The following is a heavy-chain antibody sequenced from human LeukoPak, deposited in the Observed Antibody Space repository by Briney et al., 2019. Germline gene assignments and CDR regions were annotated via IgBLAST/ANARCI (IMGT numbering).Heavy chain of an antibody. CDR2: ITTYNGDT. CDR3: ARVTLKSTTTRFTLAGDYFDY. D-gene: IGHD1-26*01. CDR1: GYTFTSYG. Sequence: GASVKVSCKASGYTFTSYGITWVRQAPGQGLEWMGWITTYNGDTNCAQNLQGRVTMTTDTSTSTAYMDLRSLRSDDTAVYYCARVTLKSTTTRFTLAGDYFDYWGQGTLVTVSS. J-gene: IGHJ4*02. V-gene: IGHV1-18*01.